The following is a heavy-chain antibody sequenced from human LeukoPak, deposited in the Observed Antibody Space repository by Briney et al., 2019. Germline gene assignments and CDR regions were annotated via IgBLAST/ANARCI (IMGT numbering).Heavy chain of an antibody. CDR2: INHSGST. CDR1: GGSFSGYY. CDR3: AREGSYYDSSGSDAFDI. V-gene: IGHV4-34*01. J-gene: IGHJ3*02. Sequence: PSETLSLTCAVYGGSFSGYYWSWIRQPPGKGLEWIGEINHSGSTNYNPSLKSRVAISVDTSKNQFSLKLSSVTAADTAVYYCAREGSYYDSSGSDAFDIWGQGTMVTVSS. D-gene: IGHD3-22*01.